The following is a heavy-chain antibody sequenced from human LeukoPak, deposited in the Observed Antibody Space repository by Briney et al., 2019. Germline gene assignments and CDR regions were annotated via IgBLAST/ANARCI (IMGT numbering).Heavy chain of an antibody. J-gene: IGHJ4*02. Sequence: GGPLRLSCAASGFTFGSYGMSWVRQAPGKGLEWVSGTGGSGDTTYYADSVQGRFTISRDNSKNTLFLQMNSLRAEDTAVYYCARASYDSSGYPINFDYWGQGTLVTVSS. CDR3: ARASYDSSGYPINFDY. V-gene: IGHV3-23*01. CDR1: GFTFGSYG. CDR2: TGGSGDTT. D-gene: IGHD3-22*01.